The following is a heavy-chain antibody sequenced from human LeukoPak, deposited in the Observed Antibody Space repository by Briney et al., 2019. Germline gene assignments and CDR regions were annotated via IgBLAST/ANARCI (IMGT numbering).Heavy chain of an antibody. J-gene: IGHJ4*02. D-gene: IGHD3-9*01. CDR2: INHSGGT. V-gene: IGHV4-34*01. CDR3: ARGYYDILTGYFYFDY. Sequence: SETLSLTCAVYGGSFSDYSWSWIRQPPGKGLEWIGEINHSGGTNHNPSLMSRVIMSVDTSKNQFSLKLSSVTAADTAVYYCARGYYDILTGYFYFDYWGQGTLVTVSS. CDR1: GGSFSDYS.